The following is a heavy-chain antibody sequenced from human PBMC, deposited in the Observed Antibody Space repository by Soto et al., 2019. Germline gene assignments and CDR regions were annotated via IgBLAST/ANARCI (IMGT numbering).Heavy chain of an antibody. CDR1: GFTFSSYS. Sequence: EVQLVESGGGLVQPGGSLRLSCAASGFTFSSYSMNWVRQAPGKGLEWVSYISSSSSTIYYADSVKGGFTISRDNAKNSRYLQMNSLRDEDTAVYYCARDSGYRYGAFDYWGQGTLVTVSS. D-gene: IGHD5-18*01. CDR3: ARDSGYRYGAFDY. V-gene: IGHV3-48*02. J-gene: IGHJ4*02. CDR2: ISSSSSTI.